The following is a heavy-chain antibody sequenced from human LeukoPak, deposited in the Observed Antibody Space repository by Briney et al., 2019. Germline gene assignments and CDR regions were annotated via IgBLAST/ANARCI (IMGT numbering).Heavy chain of an antibody. CDR2: IYYSGST. CDR3: ARQAAAGTYWFDP. J-gene: IGHJ5*02. Sequence: SETLSLTCNVSGGSISSSNYYWGWIRQPPGTGLEWIGNIYYSGSTYYNPSLKSRVTISVDTSKNQFSLKLSSVTAADTAVYYCARQAAAGTYWFDPWGQGTLVTVSS. V-gene: IGHV4-39*07. CDR1: GGSISSSNYY. D-gene: IGHD6-13*01.